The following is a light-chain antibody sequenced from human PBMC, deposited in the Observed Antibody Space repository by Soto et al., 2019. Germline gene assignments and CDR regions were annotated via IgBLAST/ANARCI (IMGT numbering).Light chain of an antibody. CDR2: EVS. CDR3: SSFTSSSTQV. J-gene: IGLJ1*01. CDR1: SSDVGGYNY. V-gene: IGLV2-14*01. Sequence: QSVLTQPASVSGSPGQSITISCTGTSSDVGGYNYVSWYQQHPDKVPKLMIYEVSNRPSGVVNRFSGSKSGNTASLTISGLQAEDEADYYCSSFTSSSTQVFGTGTKVTVL.